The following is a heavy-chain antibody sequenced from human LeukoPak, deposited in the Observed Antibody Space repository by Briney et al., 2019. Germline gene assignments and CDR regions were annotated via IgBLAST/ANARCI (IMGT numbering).Heavy chain of an antibody. J-gene: IGHJ4*02. CDR2: IIPIFGSA. V-gene: IGHV1-69*01. CDR3: ARVNRDCSSTSCYNYFDY. CDR1: GGTFSSYA. Sequence: SVKVSCKASGGTFSSYAISWVRQAPGQGLEWMGGIIPIFGSANYAQKFQGRVTITADESTSTAYMELSSLRSEDTAVYYCARVNRDCSSTSCYNYFDYWGQGTLVTVSS. D-gene: IGHD2-2*02.